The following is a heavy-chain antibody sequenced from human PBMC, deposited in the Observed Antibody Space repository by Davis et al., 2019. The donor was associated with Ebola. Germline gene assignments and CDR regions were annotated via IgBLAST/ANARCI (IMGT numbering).Heavy chain of an antibody. J-gene: IGHJ4*02. CDR3: ARSGENWRFDY. CDR2: MNPNSGGT. CDR1: GYTFTSYD. D-gene: IGHD1-1*01. Sequence: ASVKVSCKASGYTFTSYDINWVRQATGQGLEWMGWMNPNSGGTNYAQKFQGRVTMTRDTSISTAYMELSRLRSDDTAVYYCARSGENWRFDYWGQGTLVTVSS. V-gene: IGHV1-2*02.